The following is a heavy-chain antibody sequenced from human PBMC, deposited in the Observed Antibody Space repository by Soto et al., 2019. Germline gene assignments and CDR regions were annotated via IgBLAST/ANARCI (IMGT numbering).Heavy chain of an antibody. D-gene: IGHD2-21*02. Sequence: LQLQESVSGLVKPSHTLSLTCAVSGGSISSGGYSLSWIRQPPGKGLEWIGYIYHSGSTYYNPSLKSRVTISVDRTKNQFSRKLRSVTAPATAVYYWARVAYCGGDCYRAFDPWGPGTLVTFSS. V-gene: IGHV4-30-2*01. CDR2: IYHSGST. J-gene: IGHJ5*02. CDR3: ARVAYCGGDCYRAFDP. CDR1: GGSISSGGYS.